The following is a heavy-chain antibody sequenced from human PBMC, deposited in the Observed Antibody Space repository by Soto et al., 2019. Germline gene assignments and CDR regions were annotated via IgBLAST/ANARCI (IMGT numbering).Heavy chain of an antibody. CDR2: INWNSGSI. V-gene: IGHV3-9*01. D-gene: IGHD6-13*01. CDR1: GFTFDDYA. CDR3: VKDESINWYSGHFRH. J-gene: IGHJ1*01. Sequence: QMVESGGGLVQPGRSLRLSCAASGFTFDDYAMHWVRQVPGKGLEWVSGINWNSGSIGYADSVKGRFAISRDNAKNSLHLQMNSLRAEDTAFYYCVKDESINWYSGHFRHWGQGTLVTVSS.